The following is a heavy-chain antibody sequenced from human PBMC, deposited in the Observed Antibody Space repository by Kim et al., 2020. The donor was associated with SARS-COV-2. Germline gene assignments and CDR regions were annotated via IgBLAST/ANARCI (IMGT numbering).Heavy chain of an antibody. CDR1: GGTFSSYA. V-gene: IGHV1-69*13. CDR3: ARDPGIAVAGNRKYYYYGMDV. D-gene: IGHD6-19*01. J-gene: IGHJ6*02. Sequence: SVKVSCKASGGTFSSYAISWVRQAPGQGLEWMGGIIPIFGTANYAQKFQGRVTITADESTSTAYMELSSLRSEDTAVYYCARDPGIAVAGNRKYYYYGMDVWGQGTTVTVSS. CDR2: IIPIFGTA.